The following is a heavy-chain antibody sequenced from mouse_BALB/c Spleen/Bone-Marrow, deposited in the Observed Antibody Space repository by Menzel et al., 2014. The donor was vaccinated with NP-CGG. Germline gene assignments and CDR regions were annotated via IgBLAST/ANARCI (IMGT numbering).Heavy chain of an antibody. CDR1: GHTFTDYW. CDR3: ARSDYRFDPLPY. V-gene: IGHV1-69*01. D-gene: IGHD2-14*01. J-gene: IGHJ3*01. Sequence: QVQLQRSGAELVMPGASVKMSCKASGHTFTDYWMHWVKQRPGQGLEWIGAIDTSDSYTSYNQKFKGKATLTVDESSSTAYMQISSLTSEDPAVYYCARSDYRFDPLPYWGQGTLVTVSA. CDR2: IDTSDSYT.